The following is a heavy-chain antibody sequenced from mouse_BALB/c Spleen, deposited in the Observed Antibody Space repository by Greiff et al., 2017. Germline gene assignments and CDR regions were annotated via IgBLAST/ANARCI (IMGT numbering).Heavy chain of an antibody. CDR3: ASPFYYGSSEDAMDY. CDR2: IDPANGNT. Sequence: EVQLQQSGAELVKPGASVKLSCTASGFNIKDTYMHWVKQRPEQGLEWIGRIDPANGNTKYDPKFQGKATITADTSSNTAYLQLSSLTSEDTAVYYCASPFYYGSSEDAMDYWGQGTSVTVSS. CDR1: GFNIKDTY. V-gene: IGHV14-3*02. D-gene: IGHD1-1*01. J-gene: IGHJ4*01.